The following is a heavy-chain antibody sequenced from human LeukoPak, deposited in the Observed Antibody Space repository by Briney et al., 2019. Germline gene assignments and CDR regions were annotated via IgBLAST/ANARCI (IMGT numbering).Heavy chain of an antibody. Sequence: PRGSLRLSCAASGFTLSDSYTSWICQAPRKGLEWVSYISSSGSTIYYADSLKGGFTISRDNAKNSLYLQMNSLRAEDTAVYYCARAYRGYSYGLDYWGQGTLVSVSS. CDR2: ISSSGSTI. J-gene: IGHJ4*02. CDR3: ARAYRGYSYGLDY. D-gene: IGHD5-18*01. CDR1: GFTLSDSY. V-gene: IGHV3-11*01.